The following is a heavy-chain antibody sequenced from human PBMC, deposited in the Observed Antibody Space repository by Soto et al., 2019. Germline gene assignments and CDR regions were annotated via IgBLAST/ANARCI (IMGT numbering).Heavy chain of an antibody. CDR1: GYIFTSYY. V-gene: IGHV1-46*03. CDR2: INPFDGSR. Sequence: ASVKVSCKASGYIFTSYYVQWVRQATGQGLEWMGWINPFDGSRMFAQSFQVRVTMTRDTSTSTVYMEVSSLRSEDTAVYYCSRVDPGETSPFDHWGQGTLVTVSS. J-gene: IGHJ4*02. CDR3: SRVDPGETSPFDH. D-gene: IGHD3-10*01.